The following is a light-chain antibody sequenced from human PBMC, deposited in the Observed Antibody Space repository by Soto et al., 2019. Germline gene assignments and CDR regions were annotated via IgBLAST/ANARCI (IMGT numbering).Light chain of an antibody. CDR3: QQSYSTPLT. V-gene: IGKV1-39*01. Sequence: DIQMTQSTSSLSASVGDRVTITCRASQSISSYLNWYQQKPGKAPKLLIYAASSSQSGVPSRFSGSGSGTDFTLTISSLQPEDFATYYCQQSYSTPLTFGGGSNVAIK. CDR2: AAS. J-gene: IGKJ4*01. CDR1: QSISSY.